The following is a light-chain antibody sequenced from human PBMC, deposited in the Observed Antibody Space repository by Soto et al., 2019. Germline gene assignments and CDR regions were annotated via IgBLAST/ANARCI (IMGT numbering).Light chain of an antibody. Sequence: QSVLTQPPSVSAAAGQKVTISCSGNGSNIAKNYVSWYLQIQTSAPRVIVYDNNQRTSWITDRFSGSKSGTAATLDISGVQTGDEATYYCSVWDSDLKDVLFGGGTKLTVL. CDR2: DNN. J-gene: IGLJ3*02. V-gene: IGLV1-51*01. CDR3: SVWDSDLKDVL. CDR1: GSNIAKNY.